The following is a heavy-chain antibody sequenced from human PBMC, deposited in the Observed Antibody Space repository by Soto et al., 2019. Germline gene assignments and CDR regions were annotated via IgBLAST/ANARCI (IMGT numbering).Heavy chain of an antibody. D-gene: IGHD3-9*01. V-gene: IGHV4-39*01. CDR2: IYYSGST. CDR3: GRAPYDILTGYYISGGVYYFDY. J-gene: IGHJ4*02. CDR1: GGSISSSSYY. Sequence: QLQLQESGPGLVKPSETLSLTCTVSGGSISSSSYYWGWIRQPPGKGLEWIGSIYYSGSTYYNPSLTSRVNIAVNTSKNQFSMKLSSVTAANMAVYYCGRAPYDILTGYYISGGVYYFDYWGQGTLVTGSS.